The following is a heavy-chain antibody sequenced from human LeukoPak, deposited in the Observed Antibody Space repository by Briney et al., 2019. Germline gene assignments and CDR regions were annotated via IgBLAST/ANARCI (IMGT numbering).Heavy chain of an antibody. CDR1: GYTFTSYY. CDR3: AREDPFDAFDI. Sequence: ASVKVSCKASGYTFTSYYMLWVRQAPGQGLEWMGIINPSGGSTSYAQKFQGRVTMTRDTSTSTVYMELSSLRSEDTAVYYCAREDPFDAFDIWGQGTMVTVSS. V-gene: IGHV1-46*01. CDR2: INPSGGST. J-gene: IGHJ3*02.